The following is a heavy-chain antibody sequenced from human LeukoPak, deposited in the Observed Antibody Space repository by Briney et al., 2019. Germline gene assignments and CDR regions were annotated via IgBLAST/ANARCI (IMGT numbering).Heavy chain of an antibody. D-gene: IGHD3-10*01. CDR1: GGSISSYY. CDR2: IYYSGST. Sequence: PSETLSLTCTVSGGSISSYYWSWIRQPPGKGLEWIGYIYYSGSTNYNPSLKSRVTISVDTSKNRFSLKLSSVTAADTAVYYCARQRKGIDPWGQGTLVTVSS. J-gene: IGHJ5*02. CDR3: ARQRKGIDP. V-gene: IGHV4-59*08.